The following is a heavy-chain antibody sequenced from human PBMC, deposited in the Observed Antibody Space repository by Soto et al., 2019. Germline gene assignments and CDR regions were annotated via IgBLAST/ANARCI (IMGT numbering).Heavy chain of an antibody. J-gene: IGHJ5*02. CDR3: TRARGVVVVAAITNWFDP. CDR2: ISSSTNTI. V-gene: IGHV3-48*01. CDR1: GFTFTSYS. Sequence: HPGGSLRLSCAASGFTFTSYSMIWVRQAPGKGLEWVSYISSSTNTIYYADSVKGRFTISRDNAKNSLYLQMNSLRAEDTAVYYCTRARGVVVVAAITNWFDPWGQGTLVTVSS. D-gene: IGHD2-15*01.